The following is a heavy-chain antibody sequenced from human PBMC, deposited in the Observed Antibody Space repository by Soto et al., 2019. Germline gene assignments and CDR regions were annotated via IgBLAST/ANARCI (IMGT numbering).Heavy chain of an antibody. CDR3: AKVYYNFWSGYDY. Sequence: EVQLLESGGGLVQPVGSLRLSCAASGFTFSTYAMSWVRQAPGKGLEWVSAISGSGGSTYYADSVKGRFTISRDNSKNTLYLQVNSLRAEDTGVYYCAKVYYNFWSGYDYWGQGALVTVSS. V-gene: IGHV3-23*01. J-gene: IGHJ4*02. D-gene: IGHD3-3*01. CDR2: ISGSGGST. CDR1: GFTFSTYA.